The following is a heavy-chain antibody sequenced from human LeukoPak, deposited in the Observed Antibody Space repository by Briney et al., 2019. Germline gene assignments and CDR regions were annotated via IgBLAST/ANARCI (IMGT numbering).Heavy chain of an antibody. CDR3: ARDRSVDGTV. CDR2: ISSSSSYT. D-gene: IGHD1-14*01. V-gene: IGHV3-11*06. J-gene: IGHJ4*02. CDR1: GFTFSDYY. Sequence: GGSLTLSCAASGFTFSDYYMSWIRQAPGKGLEWVSYISSSSSYTNYAVSVKGRFTISRDNAKNSLYLQMDSLRAEDTAVYYCARDRSVDGTVWGQGTLVTVSS.